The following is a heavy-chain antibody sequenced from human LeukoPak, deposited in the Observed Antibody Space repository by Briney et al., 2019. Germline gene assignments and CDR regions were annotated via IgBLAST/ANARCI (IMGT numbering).Heavy chain of an antibody. Sequence: GGSLRLSCAASGFTFSSYSMNWVRQAPGKGLEWVSSISSSSSYIYYADSVKGRFTISRDNAKNSLYLQMNSLRAEDTAVYYCARDGRLRNGYDNFYIWGQGTLVTVSS. V-gene: IGHV3-21*04. D-gene: IGHD5-18*01. J-gene: IGHJ4*02. CDR1: GFTFSSYS. CDR3: ARDGRLRNGYDNFYI. CDR2: ISSSSSYI.